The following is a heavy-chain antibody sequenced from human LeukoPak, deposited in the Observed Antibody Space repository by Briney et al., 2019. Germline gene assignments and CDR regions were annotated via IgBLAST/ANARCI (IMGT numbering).Heavy chain of an antibody. CDR2: IYSGGST. V-gene: IGHV3-53*01. CDR1: GLTISSNY. J-gene: IGHJ3*02. D-gene: IGHD4-23*01. Sequence: QPGGSLRLSCAASGLTISSNYMSWVRQAPGKGLEWVSVIYSGGSTYYADSVKGRFTISRDNSKNTLYLQMNSLRAEDTAVYYCARDPSAGGSHDAFDIWGQGTMVTVSS. CDR3: ARDPSAGGSHDAFDI.